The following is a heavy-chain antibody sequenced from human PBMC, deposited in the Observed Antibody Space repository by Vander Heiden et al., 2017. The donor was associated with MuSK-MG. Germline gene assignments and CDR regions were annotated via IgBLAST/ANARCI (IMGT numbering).Heavy chain of an antibody. CDR2: IYHSGST. Sequence: QVQLQESGPGLVKPSETLSLTCAVSGYSISSGYYWGWIRQPPGKGLEWIGSIYHSGSTYYNPALKSRVTISVDTSKKKCSLKLRSVTAADTAVYYSAGRRNTDMEFDYWGQGTMVTVSS. D-gene: IGHD5-18*01. J-gene: IGHJ4*02. CDR1: GYSISSGYY. CDR3: AGRRNTDMEFDY. V-gene: IGHV4-38-2*01.